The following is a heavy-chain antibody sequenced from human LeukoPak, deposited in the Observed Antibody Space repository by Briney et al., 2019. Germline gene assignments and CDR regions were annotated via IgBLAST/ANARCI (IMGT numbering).Heavy chain of an antibody. J-gene: IGHJ6*02. CDR2: ISAYNGNT. Sequence: GASVKVSCKASGYTFTSYGISWVRQAPGQGLEWMGWISAYNGNTNYAQKLQGRVTMTRNTSISTAYMELSSLRSEDTAVYYCARWSASGYDSRGMDVWGQGTTVTVSS. D-gene: IGHD5-12*01. CDR3: ARWSASGYDSRGMDV. CDR1: GYTFTSYG. V-gene: IGHV1-18*01.